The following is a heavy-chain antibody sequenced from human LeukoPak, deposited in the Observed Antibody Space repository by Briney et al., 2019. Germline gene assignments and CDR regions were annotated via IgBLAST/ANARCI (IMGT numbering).Heavy chain of an antibody. D-gene: IGHD6-6*01. J-gene: IGHJ5*02. CDR3: ARVPIRSSSRKGKDNWFDP. V-gene: IGHV1-18*01. CDR1: GYTFTSYG. CDR2: ISAYNGNT. Sequence: GASVKVSCKASGYTFTSYGISWVRQAPGQGLEWMGWISAYNGNTNYAQKLQGRVTMTTDTSTSTAYMELRSLRSDDTAVYYCARVPIRSSSRKGKDNWFDPWGQGTLVTVSS.